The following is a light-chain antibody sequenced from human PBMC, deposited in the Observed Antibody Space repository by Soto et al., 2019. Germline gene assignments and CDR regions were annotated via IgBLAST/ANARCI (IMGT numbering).Light chain of an antibody. CDR2: GNS. CDR3: QSYDSSLSGSMV. Sequence: QAVVTQPPSVSGAPGQRVTISCTGSSSNIGAGYDVHWYQQLPGTAPKLLIYGNSNRPSGVPDRFSGSKSGTSASLAITGLQAEDEADYYCQSYDSSLSGSMVFGGGTKRTFL. J-gene: IGLJ2*01. V-gene: IGLV1-40*01. CDR1: SSNIGAGYD.